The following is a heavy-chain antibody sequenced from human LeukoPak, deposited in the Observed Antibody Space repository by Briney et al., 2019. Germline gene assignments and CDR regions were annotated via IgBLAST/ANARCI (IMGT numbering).Heavy chain of an antibody. D-gene: IGHD2-15*01. J-gene: IGHJ4*02. Sequence: PGGSLRLSCAASGFSFSYYAMHWVRQAPGKGLEWVAVISYDATNKYYAESVKGRFTVSRDNSKNTLDLQMNSLRAEDTAVYYCAKAPGVFCSGGSCYVDYWGQGTLVTVSS. CDR2: ISYDATNK. CDR1: GFSFSYYA. CDR3: AKAPGVFCSGGSCYVDY. V-gene: IGHV3-30-3*01.